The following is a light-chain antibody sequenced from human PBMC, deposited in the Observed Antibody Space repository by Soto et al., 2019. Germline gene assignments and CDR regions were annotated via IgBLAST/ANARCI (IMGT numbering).Light chain of an antibody. J-gene: IGLJ1*01. V-gene: IGLV1-44*01. Sequence: QSVLTQPPSASGTPGPRVTISCSGSSSNIGSKTVNWYQKLPGTAHKLLIYSTNQRPSGVPDRCSGSKSGTSAPLAISGLQSEDEADYYCAGWDDSLGASYVFRTGTKLTVL. CDR1: SSNIGSKT. CDR2: STN. CDR3: AGWDDSLGASYV.